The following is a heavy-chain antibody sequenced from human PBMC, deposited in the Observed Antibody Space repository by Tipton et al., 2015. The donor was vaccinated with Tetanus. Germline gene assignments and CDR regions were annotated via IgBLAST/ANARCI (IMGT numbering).Heavy chain of an antibody. J-gene: IGHJ5*02. V-gene: IGHV1-69*01. D-gene: IGHD2-21*01. CDR1: GGTYTTHG. CDR3: LRHVVGAVPKGYNWFDP. Sequence: QLVQSGAEMRRPGSSVKVSCTASGGTYTTHGVTWVRQAPGQGLEWIGGILPKFDTTKYAQKFEGRVTITADESATTAHMELRSLKAEDTAMYYCLRHVVGAVPKGYNWFDPWGQGTLVIVSS. CDR2: ILPKFDTT.